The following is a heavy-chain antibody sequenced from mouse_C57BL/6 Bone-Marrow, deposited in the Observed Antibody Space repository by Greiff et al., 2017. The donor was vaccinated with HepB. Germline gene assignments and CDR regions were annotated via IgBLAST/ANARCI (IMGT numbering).Heavy chain of an antibody. V-gene: IGHV1-62-2*01. CDR3: ARHGPWVDGFAY. CDR1: GYTFTEYT. Sequence: VKLMESGAELVKPGASVKLSCKASGYTFTEYTIHWVKQRSGQGLEWIGWFYPGSGSIKYNEKFKDKATLTADQSSSTVYMELSRVTSEDSAVYFCARHGPWVDGFAYWGQGTLVTVSA. J-gene: IGHJ3*01. CDR2: FYPGSGSI. D-gene: IGHD1-1*01.